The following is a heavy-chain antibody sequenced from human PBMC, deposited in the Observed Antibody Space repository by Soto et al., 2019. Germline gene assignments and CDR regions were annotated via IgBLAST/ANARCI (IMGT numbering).Heavy chain of an antibody. J-gene: IGHJ4*02. D-gene: IGHD6-13*01. CDR3: ARDVVAAAGNEALDY. V-gene: IGHV3-53*01. CDR1: GFTVSGNY. CDR2: IYSGGST. Sequence: PAGSVRLSCASSGFTVSGNYMSWFRQAPGKGLEWVSVIYSGGSTYCADSVKGRFTISRDNSKNTLYLQMNSLRAEDTAVYYCARDVVAAAGNEALDYWGQGTLVTVSS.